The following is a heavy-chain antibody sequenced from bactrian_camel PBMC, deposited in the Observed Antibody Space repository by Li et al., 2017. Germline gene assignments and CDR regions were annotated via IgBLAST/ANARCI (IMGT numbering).Heavy chain of an antibody. V-gene: IGHV3S1*01. CDR1: GYTYNRNC. J-gene: IGHJ4*01. CDR3: ARDSVVAGSDNY. CDR2: IATGSGNT. Sequence: HVQLVESGGGSVQAGGSLTLSCAASGYTYNRNCMAWFRQAPGKEREGVARIATGSGNTYYADSVKGRFTISRDNAKNTVYLQMYSLEPDDTAVYYCARDSVVAGSDNYWGQGTQVTVS. D-gene: IGHD6*01.